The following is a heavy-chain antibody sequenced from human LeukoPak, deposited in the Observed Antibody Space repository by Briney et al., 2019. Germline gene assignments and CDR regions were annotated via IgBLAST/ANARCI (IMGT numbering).Heavy chain of an antibody. Sequence: PGGSLRLSCAASGFTFSDYYMSWIRQAPGKGLEWVSYISSSSSYTNYADSVKGRFTISRDNAKNSLYLQMNSLRAEDTAVYYCARTLRSLVICLDYWGQGTLVTVSS. J-gene: IGHJ4*02. D-gene: IGHD3-9*01. CDR3: ARTLRSLVICLDY. CDR2: ISSSSSYT. CDR1: GFTFSDYY. V-gene: IGHV3-11*06.